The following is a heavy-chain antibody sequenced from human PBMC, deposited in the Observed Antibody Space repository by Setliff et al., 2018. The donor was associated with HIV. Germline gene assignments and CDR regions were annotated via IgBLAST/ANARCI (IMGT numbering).Heavy chain of an antibody. Sequence: ASVKVSCKASGYTFTTYSLHWVRQAPGHGLEWVGWINVGKGDTKYSQELQDRVTITRDTSANTAYMELSSLRSDDTAVYFCVRGALLAAFDFDYWGQGTLVTVSS. CDR3: VRGALLAAFDFDY. CDR1: GYTFTTYS. J-gene: IGHJ4*01. V-gene: IGHV1-3*01. D-gene: IGHD3-10*01. CDR2: INVGKGDT.